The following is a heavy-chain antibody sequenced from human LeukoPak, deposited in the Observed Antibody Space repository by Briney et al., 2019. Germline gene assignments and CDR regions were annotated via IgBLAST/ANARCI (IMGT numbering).Heavy chain of an antibody. CDR3: ARDGGSTSLVFDY. CDR2: IWYDGSNK. D-gene: IGHD2-2*01. Sequence: GGSLRLSCAASGFTFSSYGIHWVRQAPGKGLEWVAVIWYDGSNKYYADSVKGRFTISRDNSKNTLFLQMNSLRAEDTAVYYCARDGGSTSLVFDYWGQGTLVTVSS. J-gene: IGHJ4*02. CDR1: GFTFSSYG. V-gene: IGHV3-33*08.